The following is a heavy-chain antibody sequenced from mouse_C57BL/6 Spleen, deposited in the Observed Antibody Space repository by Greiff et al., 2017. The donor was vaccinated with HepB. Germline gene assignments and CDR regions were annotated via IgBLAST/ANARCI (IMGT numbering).Heavy chain of an antibody. CDR1: GFTFSDYY. Sequence: DVKLVESEGGLVQPGSSMKLSCTASGFTFSDYYMAWVRQVPEKGLEWVANINYDGSSTYYLDSLKSRFIISRDNAKNILYLQMSSLKSEDTATYYCARVDITTVVDYWGQGTTLTVSS. V-gene: IGHV5-16*01. CDR2: INYDGSST. J-gene: IGHJ2*01. D-gene: IGHD1-1*01. CDR3: ARVDITTVVDY.